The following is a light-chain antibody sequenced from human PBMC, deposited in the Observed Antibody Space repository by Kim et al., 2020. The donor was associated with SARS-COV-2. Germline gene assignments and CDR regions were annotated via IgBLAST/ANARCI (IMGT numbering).Light chain of an antibody. CDR1: HSVSSN. CDR2: GAS. CDR3: QQYNNWLGT. J-gene: IGKJ2*01. Sequence: EIVMTQSPATLSVSPGERATLSCRASHSVSSNLAWFQQKPGQAPRLLIYGASTRATGIPARFSGSGSGTEFTLTISSLQSEDFAVYYCQQYNNWLGTFGQGTKLEIK. V-gene: IGKV3-15*01.